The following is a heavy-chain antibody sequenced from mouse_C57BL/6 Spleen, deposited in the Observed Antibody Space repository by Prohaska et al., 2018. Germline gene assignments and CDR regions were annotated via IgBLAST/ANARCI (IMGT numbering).Heavy chain of an antibody. V-gene: IGHV5-6*01. CDR3: ARQGGNYVYAMDY. CDR2: ISSGGSYT. D-gene: IGHD2-1*01. Sequence: EVQLVESGGDLVKPGGSLKLSCAASGFTFSSYGMSWVRQTPDKRLEWVATISSGGSYTYYPDSVKGRFTISRDNAKNTLYLQMSSLKSEDTAMYYCARQGGNYVYAMDYWGQGTSVTVSS. CDR1: GFTFSSYG. J-gene: IGHJ4*01.